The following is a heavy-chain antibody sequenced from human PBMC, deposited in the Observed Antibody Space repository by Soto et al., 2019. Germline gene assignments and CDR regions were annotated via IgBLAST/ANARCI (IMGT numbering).Heavy chain of an antibody. V-gene: IGHV4-34*01. CDR1: GGSFSGYY. D-gene: IGHD5-18*01. CDR3: ARGRGDTAMVRDYYYYYGMDV. Sequence: NPSETLSLTCAVYGGSFSGYYWSWIRQPPGKGLEWIGEINHSGSTNYNPSLKSRVTISVDTSKNQFSLKLSSVTAADTAVYYCARGRGDTAMVRDYYYYYGMDVWGQGTTVTVSS. J-gene: IGHJ6*02. CDR2: INHSGST.